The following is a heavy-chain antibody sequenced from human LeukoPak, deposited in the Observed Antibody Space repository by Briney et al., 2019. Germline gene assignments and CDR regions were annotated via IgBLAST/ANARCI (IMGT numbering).Heavy chain of an antibody. Sequence: SETLSLTCAVYGGSFSGYYWSWIRQPPGKGLGWIGEINHSGSTNYNPSLKSRVTISVDTSKNQFSLKLSSVTAADTAVYYCARGREMATIMFDYWGQGTLVTVSS. CDR3: ARGREMATIMFDY. CDR2: INHSGST. J-gene: IGHJ4*02. V-gene: IGHV4-34*01. D-gene: IGHD5-24*01. CDR1: GGSFSGYY.